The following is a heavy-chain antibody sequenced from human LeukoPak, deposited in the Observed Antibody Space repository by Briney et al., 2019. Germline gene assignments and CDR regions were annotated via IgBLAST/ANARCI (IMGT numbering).Heavy chain of an antibody. CDR3: ARMTSSGWYAAGYYFDY. CDR2: INPSGGST. Sequence: ASVKVSCKASGYTFTSYYMHWVRQAPGQGLEWMGIINPSGGSTSYAQKFQGRVTMTRDMSTSTDYMELSSLRSEDTAVYYCARMTSSGWYAAGYYFDYWGQGTLVTVSS. CDR1: GYTFTSYY. V-gene: IGHV1-46*01. J-gene: IGHJ4*02. D-gene: IGHD6-19*01.